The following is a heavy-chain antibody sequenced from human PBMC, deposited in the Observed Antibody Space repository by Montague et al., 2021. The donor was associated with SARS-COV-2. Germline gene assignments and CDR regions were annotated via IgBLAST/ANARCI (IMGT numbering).Heavy chain of an antibody. J-gene: IGHJ4*02. CDR1: GGSFSSYY. Sequence: SETLSLTCAVYGGSFSSYYYTWVRQSPTQGLEWIGEIHHSGKPTYNPSVRRRVAISVDTFKNQVSLRLTSVTAADTAFYYCGSDTTAYFRFDYWGRGTLISVSS. D-gene: IGHD3-22*01. CDR3: GSDTTAYFRFDY. CDR2: IHHSGKP. V-gene: IGHV4-34*07.